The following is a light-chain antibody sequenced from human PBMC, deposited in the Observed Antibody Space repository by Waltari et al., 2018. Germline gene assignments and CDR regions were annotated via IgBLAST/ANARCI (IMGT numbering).Light chain of an antibody. V-gene: IGKV1-33*01. J-gene: IGKJ4*01. CDR1: QDISHY. Sequence: DIQMTQSPSSLSASVGDRVTITRHASQDISHYLNWYQQKRGRAPKLLISDVSNLQRGVPSRFSGSGSGTDFTFTISSLQPEDIATYYCQQYDNVPRFGGGTKVEIK. CDR2: DVS. CDR3: QQYDNVPR.